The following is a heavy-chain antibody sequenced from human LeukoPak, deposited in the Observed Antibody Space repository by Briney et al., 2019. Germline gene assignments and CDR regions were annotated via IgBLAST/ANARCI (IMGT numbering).Heavy chain of an antibody. Sequence: SETLSLTCTVSGGSISSYYWSWIRQPPGKGLEWIGYIYYSGSTNYNPSLKSRVTISVDTSKNQFSLKLSSVTAADTAVYYCARESGSGTYWSLTDPGYWGQGTLVTVSS. V-gene: IGHV4-59*01. CDR3: ARESGSGTYWSLTDPGY. J-gene: IGHJ4*02. CDR2: IYYSGST. D-gene: IGHD1-26*01. CDR1: GGSISSYY.